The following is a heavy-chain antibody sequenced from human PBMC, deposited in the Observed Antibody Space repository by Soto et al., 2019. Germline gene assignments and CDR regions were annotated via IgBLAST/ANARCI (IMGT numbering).Heavy chain of an antibody. J-gene: IGHJ4*02. D-gene: IGHD6-6*01. CDR3: ARGTYSSSYYFDS. V-gene: IGHV3-48*03. Sequence: PGGSLRLSCAASGFTFSSFEMNWVRQAPGKGLEWVSKIGSSGSTIWYADSVKGRFTISRDNAKNSLYLQMNSLRGEDTAVYYCARGTYSSSYYFDSWGQGTLVTVSS. CDR2: IGSSGSTI. CDR1: GFTFSSFE.